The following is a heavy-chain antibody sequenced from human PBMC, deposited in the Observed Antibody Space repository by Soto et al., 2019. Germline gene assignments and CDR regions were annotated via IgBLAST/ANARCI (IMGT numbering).Heavy chain of an antibody. Sequence: EVQLVESGGGLVKPGGSLRLSCAASGFTFSSYSMNWVRQAPGKGLEWVSSISSSSSYIYYADSVKGRFTISRDNAKNSLYRQMNSLRAEDTAVYYCARLPVHGRGYSYGYFLHYYYGMDVWGQGTTVTVSS. CDR3: ARLPVHGRGYSYGYFLHYYYGMDV. J-gene: IGHJ6*02. CDR1: GFTFSSYS. CDR2: ISSSSSYI. V-gene: IGHV3-21*01. D-gene: IGHD5-18*01.